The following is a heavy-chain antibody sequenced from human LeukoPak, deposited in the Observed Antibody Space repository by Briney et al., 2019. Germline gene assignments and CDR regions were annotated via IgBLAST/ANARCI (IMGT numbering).Heavy chain of an antibody. V-gene: IGHV4-59*11. CDR3: SRSPYSRSAWLDP. Sequence: SETLSLTCTVSGDSITSHYWNWIRQPPGKGLEWIGHMYYSGKTNYNPSLKSRVSISVDPSKNQFSLQLTSVTAADTAVYYCSRSPYSRSAWLDPWGQGILVAVSS. J-gene: IGHJ5*02. CDR1: GDSITSHY. D-gene: IGHD6-6*01. CDR2: MYYSGKT.